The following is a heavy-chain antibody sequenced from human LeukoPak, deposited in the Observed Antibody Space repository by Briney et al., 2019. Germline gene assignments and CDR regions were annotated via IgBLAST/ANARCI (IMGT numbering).Heavy chain of an antibody. Sequence: PSETLSLTCAVYGGSFSGYYWSWIRQPPGKGLEWIGEINHSGSTNYVPSLKSRVTISVDTSKNQFSLKLSSVTAADTAVYYCARAGYYYDSSGYYSLDYWGQGTLVTVSS. CDR2: INHSGST. J-gene: IGHJ4*02. V-gene: IGHV4-34*01. D-gene: IGHD3-22*01. CDR1: GGSFSGYY. CDR3: ARAGYYYDSSGYYSLDY.